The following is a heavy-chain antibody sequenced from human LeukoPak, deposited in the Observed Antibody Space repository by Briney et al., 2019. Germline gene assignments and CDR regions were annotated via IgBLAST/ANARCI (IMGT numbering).Heavy chain of an antibody. CDR2: IYSGGTT. V-gene: IGHV3-53*01. CDR1: GFTFSNYG. Sequence: GGSLRLSCAASGFTFSNYGMSWVRQAPGKGLEWVSVIYSGGTTNYADSVKGRFTISRGNSKNTLFLQMNSLRAEDTAVYYCARGGYSSSWYHFDYWGQGTLVTVSS. J-gene: IGHJ4*02. CDR3: ARGGYSSSWYHFDY. D-gene: IGHD6-13*01.